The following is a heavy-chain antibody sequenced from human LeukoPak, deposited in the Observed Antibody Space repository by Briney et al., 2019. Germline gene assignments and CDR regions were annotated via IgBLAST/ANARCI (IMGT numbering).Heavy chain of an antibody. V-gene: IGHV3-30*02. Sequence: PGGPLRLSCAASGFTFSSYGMHWVRQAPGKGLEGVAFIRYDGSNKYYADSVKGRFTISRDNSKNTLYLQMNSLRAEDTAVYYCAKDIVVVPAAIPPDYWGQGTLVTVSS. D-gene: IGHD2-2*01. CDR3: AKDIVVVPAAIPPDY. J-gene: IGHJ4*02. CDR1: GFTFSSYG. CDR2: IRYDGSNK.